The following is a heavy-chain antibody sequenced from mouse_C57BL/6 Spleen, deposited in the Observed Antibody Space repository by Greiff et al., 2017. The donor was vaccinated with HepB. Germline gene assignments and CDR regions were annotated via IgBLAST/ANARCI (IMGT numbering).Heavy chain of an antibody. CDR2: ISSGSSTI. J-gene: IGHJ4*01. Sequence: DVQLVESGGGLVKPGGSLKLSCAASGFTFSDYGMHWVRQAPEQGLEWVAYISSGSSTIYYADTVKGRFTISRDNAKNTLFLQMTRLRSEDTAMYYCARRITTVVADAMDYWGQGTSVTVSS. D-gene: IGHD1-1*01. V-gene: IGHV5-17*01. CDR1: GFTFSDYG. CDR3: ARRITTVVADAMDY.